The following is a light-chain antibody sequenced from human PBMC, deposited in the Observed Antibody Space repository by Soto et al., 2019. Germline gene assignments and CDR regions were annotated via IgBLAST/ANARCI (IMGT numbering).Light chain of an antibody. J-gene: IGKJ1*01. Sequence: EIVMTQSPATLSVSPGERSTLSCLASQSVSSNLAWYQQKPGQAPRLLIYGASTRATGIPARFSGSGSGTEFTLTISSLQPDDFATYYCQQYSTYTPRTVGQGTKVEIK. CDR2: GAS. CDR3: QQYSTYTPRT. CDR1: QSVSSN. V-gene: IGKV3-15*01.